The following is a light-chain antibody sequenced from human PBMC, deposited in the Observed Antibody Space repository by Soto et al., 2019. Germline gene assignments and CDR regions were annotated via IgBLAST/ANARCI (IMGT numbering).Light chain of an antibody. J-gene: IGKJ4*02. CDR1: QNIAGN. CDR2: NAS. CDR3: QLCYTWLPRS. Sequence: EIVMTQYGPTLSASPEERDTLSSRASQNIAGNLAWYQQKPGQAPRLLVDNASTRATGVPARFHGSGPERDGREYTLNISSLQYEDYAVYYCQLCYTWLPRSFGGGTKVEIK. V-gene: IGKV3-15*01.